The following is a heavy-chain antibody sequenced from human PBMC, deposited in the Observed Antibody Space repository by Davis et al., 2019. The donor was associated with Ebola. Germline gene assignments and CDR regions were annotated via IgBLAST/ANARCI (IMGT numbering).Heavy chain of an antibody. D-gene: IGHD5/OR15-5a*01. CDR3: ARGVYGNYGMDV. CDR2: INHSGST. CDR1: GGSFSGHY. J-gene: IGHJ6*02. V-gene: IGHV4-34*01. Sequence: SETLSLTCAVYGGSFSGHYWSWIRQPPGKGLEWIGEINHSGSTNYNPSLKSRVTISVDTSKNQFSLKLSSVTAADTAVYYCARGVYGNYGMDVWGQGTTVTVSS.